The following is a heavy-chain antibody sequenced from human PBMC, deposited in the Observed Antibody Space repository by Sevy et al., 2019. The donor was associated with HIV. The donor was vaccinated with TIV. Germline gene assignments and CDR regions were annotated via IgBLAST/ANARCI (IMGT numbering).Heavy chain of an antibody. CDR3: ASSETRDGSGSYYVDY. CDR2: ISGSGGST. D-gene: IGHD3-10*01. V-gene: IGHV3-23*01. Sequence: GGSLRLSCAASGFTFSSYAMSWVRQAPGKGLEWVSAISGSGGSTCYADSVKGRFTISRDNSKNTLYLQMNSLRAEDTAIYYCASSETRDGSGSYYVDYWGQGTLVTVSS. CDR1: GFTFSSYA. J-gene: IGHJ4*02.